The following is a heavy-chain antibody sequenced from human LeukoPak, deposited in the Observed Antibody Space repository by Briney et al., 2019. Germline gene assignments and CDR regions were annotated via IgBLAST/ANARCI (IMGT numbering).Heavy chain of an antibody. CDR2: ISGSGGSP. CDR3: ARDSVVVEVASTRGPGY. D-gene: IGHD2-15*01. CDR1: GFAFSNYA. V-gene: IGHV3-23*01. Sequence: GGSLRLSCAASGFAFSNYAMSWVRQAPGKGLEWVSAISGSGGSPYYADSVKGRFTISRDNSKNTLYLQMNSLSAEDTAVYYCARDSVVVEVASTRGPGYWGQGTLVTVSS. J-gene: IGHJ4*02.